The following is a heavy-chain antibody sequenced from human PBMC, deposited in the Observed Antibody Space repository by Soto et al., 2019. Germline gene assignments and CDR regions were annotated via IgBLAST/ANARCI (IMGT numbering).Heavy chain of an antibody. J-gene: IGHJ5*02. D-gene: IGHD6-19*01. CDR1: GGTFSSFG. CDR3: APKRLAVSGSNWFVP. CDR2: VVPIFGSS. V-gene: IGHV1-69*01. Sequence: QAQLVQSGAEVKKPGSSVTVSCKGYGGTFSSFGFNWVRQAPGQGLEWMGGVVPIFGSSNYADKFQGRLTITADESTSTVYMELTSLTSEDTAVYFCAPKRLAVSGSNWFVPWGQGTPVTVSS.